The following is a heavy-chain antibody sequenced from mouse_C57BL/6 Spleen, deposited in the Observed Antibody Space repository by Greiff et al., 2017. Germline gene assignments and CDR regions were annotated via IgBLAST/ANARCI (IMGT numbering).Heavy chain of an antibody. V-gene: IGHV7-3*01. Sequence: EVQGVESGGGLVQPGGSLSLSCAASGFTFTDYYMSWVRQPPGKALEWLGFIRNKANGYTTEYSASVKGRFTISRDNSQSILYLQMNALSAEDSATYYCARYKQYGYPYYYAMDYWGQGTSVTVSS. CDR1: GFTFTDYY. CDR3: ARYKQYGYPYYYAMDY. CDR2: IRNKANGYTT. J-gene: IGHJ4*01. D-gene: IGHD2-2*01.